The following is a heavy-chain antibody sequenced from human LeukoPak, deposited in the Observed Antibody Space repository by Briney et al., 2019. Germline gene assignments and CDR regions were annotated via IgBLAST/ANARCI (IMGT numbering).Heavy chain of an antibody. CDR3: ARAFYSNSWYHKEDFFDY. D-gene: IGHD6-13*01. V-gene: IGHV4-34*01. J-gene: IGHJ4*02. Sequence: SETLSLTCAVYGEPFSGYFWRWIRQPPGKGLEWIEEINHSGYTNYNPSLKSRVTISVDTSKNQFSLKLSSVTAADTAVYYCARAFYSNSWYHKEDFFDYWGQGTPVTVSS. CDR1: GEPFSGYF. CDR2: INHSGYT.